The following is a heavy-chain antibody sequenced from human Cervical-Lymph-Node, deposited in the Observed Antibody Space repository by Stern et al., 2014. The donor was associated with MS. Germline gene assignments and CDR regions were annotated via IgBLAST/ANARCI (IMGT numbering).Heavy chain of an antibody. CDR1: GFTFSSYG. Sequence: QVQLLQSGGGVVQPGRSLRLSCAASGFTFSSYGMHWVRQAPGKGLEWVAVISYDGSNKYYADSVKGRFTISRDNSKNTLYLQMNSLRAEDTAVYYCAKSTYYYDSSGYLILGAFDIWGQGTMVTVSS. V-gene: IGHV3-30*18. J-gene: IGHJ3*02. CDR2: ISYDGSNK. CDR3: AKSTYYYDSSGYLILGAFDI. D-gene: IGHD3-22*01.